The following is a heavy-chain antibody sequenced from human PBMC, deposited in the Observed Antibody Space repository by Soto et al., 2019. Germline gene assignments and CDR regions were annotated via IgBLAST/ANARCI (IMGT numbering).Heavy chain of an antibody. V-gene: IGHV3-23*01. D-gene: IGHD3-22*01. CDR1: GFTFSSYA. Sequence: GGSLRLSCAASGFTFSSYAMTWVRQAPGKGLEWVSAISGSGGSTYYADSVKGRFTISRDNSKNTLYLQMNSLRAEDTAVYYCARDAIENYYYYYGMDVWGQGTTVTVSS. CDR3: ARDAIENYYYYYGMDV. CDR2: ISGSGGST. J-gene: IGHJ6*02.